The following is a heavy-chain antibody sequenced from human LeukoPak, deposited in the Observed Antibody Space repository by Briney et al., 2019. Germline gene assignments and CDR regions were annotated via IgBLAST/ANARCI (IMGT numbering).Heavy chain of an antibody. V-gene: IGHV3-15*01. J-gene: IGHJ6*03. CDR3: TTDGDGYNNYYYYYMDV. Sequence: PGGSLRLSCAASGFTFSNAWMSWVRQAPGKGLELVGRIKSKTDGGTTDYAATVKGRFTIPRDDSKNTLYLQMNSLKTEDTAVYYCTTDGDGYNNYYYYYMDVWGKGTTVTVSS. CDR1: GFTFSNAW. CDR2: IKSKTDGGTT. D-gene: IGHD5-24*01.